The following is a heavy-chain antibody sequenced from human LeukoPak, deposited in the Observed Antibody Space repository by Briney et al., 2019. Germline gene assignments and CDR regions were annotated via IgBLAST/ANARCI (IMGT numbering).Heavy chain of an antibody. CDR2: IGAHGDVT. CDR3: AKVHYTASFPGSFPGRNYFDS. J-gene: IGHJ4*02. D-gene: IGHD1-26*01. V-gene: IGHV3-23*01. CDR1: GFAFSGYA. Sequence: GGSLRLSCTVSGFAFSGYAMSWVRQAPGKGPEWVSSIGAHGDVTYSADSVKGRFTISRDNSKRTLFLQMNSLRAEDTAVYYCAKVHYTASFPGSFPGRNYFDSWGQGSLVTVSS.